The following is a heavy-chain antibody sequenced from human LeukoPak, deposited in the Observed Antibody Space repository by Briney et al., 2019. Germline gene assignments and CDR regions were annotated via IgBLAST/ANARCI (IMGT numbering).Heavy chain of an antibody. V-gene: IGHV3-21*01. CDR3: ARDGLVWGYDVGTCYMDV. D-gene: IGHD3-16*01. Sequence: GRSLRLSCAASGFTFSSYAMHWVRQAPGKGLEWVSSISSSSSYIYYADSVKGRFTISRDNAKNSLYLQMNSLRAEDTAVYYCARDGLVWGYDVGTCYMDVWGKGTTVTVSS. J-gene: IGHJ6*03. CDR1: GFTFSSYA. CDR2: ISSSSSYI.